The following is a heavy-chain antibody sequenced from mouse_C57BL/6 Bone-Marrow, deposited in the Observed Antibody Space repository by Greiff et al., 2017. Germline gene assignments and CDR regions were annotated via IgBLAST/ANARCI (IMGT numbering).Heavy chain of an antibody. CDR1: GFNIKNTY. V-gene: IGHV14-3*01. CDR3: ARESSYYSNNVWYFDV. CDR2: IDPANGNT. Sequence: EVQLQESVAELVRPGASVKLSCTASGFNIKNTYMHWVKQRPEQGLEWIGRIDPANGNTKYAPKFQGQATITADTSSNTAYLQHSSLTSEDTAIYYCARESSYYSNNVWYFDVWGTGTTVTVSS. J-gene: IGHJ1*03. D-gene: IGHD2-5*01.